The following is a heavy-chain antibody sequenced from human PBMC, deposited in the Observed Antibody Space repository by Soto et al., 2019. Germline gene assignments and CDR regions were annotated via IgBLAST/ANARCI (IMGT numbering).Heavy chain of an antibody. CDR1: GFTFSSYS. D-gene: IGHD2-15*01. CDR2: ISSSSSTI. J-gene: IGHJ4*02. Sequence: PGGSLRLACAASGFTFSSYSMNWVRQAPGKGLEWVSYISSSSSTIYYADSVKGRFTISRDNAKNSLYLQMNSLRAEDTAIYYCAKDLLGDCSGDSCTPLDFWGQGNLVTVSS. CDR3: AKDLLGDCSGDSCTPLDF. V-gene: IGHV3-48*04.